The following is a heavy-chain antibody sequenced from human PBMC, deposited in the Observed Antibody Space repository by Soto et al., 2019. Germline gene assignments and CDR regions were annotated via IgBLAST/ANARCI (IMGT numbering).Heavy chain of an antibody. J-gene: IGHJ5*02. CDR2: IYPGDSDT. D-gene: IGHD3-10*01. CDR3: ARGAWLPSNWYQP. CDR1: GYSFTSYW. Sequence: PGESLKSSFKGSGYSFTSYWIGWVRQMPGKVLELLGIIYPGDSDTRYSPSFQGQVDISADKSIRTAYLQWSSLKASDTAMYYCARGAWLPSNWYQPWGQGTLDTVSS. V-gene: IGHV5-51*01.